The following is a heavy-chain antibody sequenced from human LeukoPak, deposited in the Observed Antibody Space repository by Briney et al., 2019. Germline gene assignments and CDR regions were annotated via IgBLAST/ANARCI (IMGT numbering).Heavy chain of an antibody. CDR3: AREDRPGYCSSTSCYDVWFDP. V-gene: IGHV4-39*07. CDR2: IYYSGST. D-gene: IGHD2-2*01. J-gene: IGHJ5*02. CDR1: GGSISSSSYY. Sequence: SETLSLTCTVSGGSISSSSYYWGWIRQPPGKGLEWIGSIYYSGSTYYNPSLKSRVTISVDTSKNQFSLKPSSVTAADTAVYYCAREDRPGYCSSTSCYDVWFDPWGQGTLVTVSS.